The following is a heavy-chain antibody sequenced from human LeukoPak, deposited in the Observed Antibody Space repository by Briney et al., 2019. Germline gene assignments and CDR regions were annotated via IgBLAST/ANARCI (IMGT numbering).Heavy chain of an antibody. CDR3: ARGPPWFGELYSLV. CDR1: GCTFSSYE. V-gene: IGHV3-48*03. J-gene: IGHJ6*04. D-gene: IGHD3-10*01. CDR2: ISSSGTTI. Sequence: GGSLRFSCAASGCTFSSYEMNWVRQAPGKGLEWVSYISSSGTTIYYADSVKGRFTISRDNAKNSLYLQMNSLRAEDMAVYYCARGPPWFGELYSLVWGKGTTVTVSS.